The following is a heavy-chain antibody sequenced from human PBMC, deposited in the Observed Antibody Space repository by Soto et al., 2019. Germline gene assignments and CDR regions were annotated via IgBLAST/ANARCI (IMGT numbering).Heavy chain of an antibody. CDR1: GYSFTSYW. J-gene: IGHJ6*02. CDR2: IYPGDSDT. D-gene: IGHD2-2*02. V-gene: IGHV5-51*01. CDR3: ARGYCSSTSCYTGLGYYGMDV. Sequence: GESLKISCKGSGYSFTSYWIGWVRQMPGKGLEWMGIIYPGDSDTRYSPSFQGQVTSSADKSISTAYLQWSSLKASDTAMYYCARGYCSSTSCYTGLGYYGMDVWGQGTTVTVSS.